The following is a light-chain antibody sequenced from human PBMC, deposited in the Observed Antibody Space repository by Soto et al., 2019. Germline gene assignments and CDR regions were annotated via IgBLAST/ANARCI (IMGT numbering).Light chain of an antibody. CDR3: AAWDARLNGVV. V-gene: IGLV1-44*01. CDR1: SSNIGSNT. CDR2: SNN. Sequence: QSVLTQPPSASGTPGQRVTISCSGSSSNIGSNTVNWYQELPGTAPKLLIYSNNQRPSGVPDRFSGSKSGTSVSLAISGLQSEDEDDYYCAAWDARLNGVVLGGGTKLTVL. J-gene: IGLJ3*02.